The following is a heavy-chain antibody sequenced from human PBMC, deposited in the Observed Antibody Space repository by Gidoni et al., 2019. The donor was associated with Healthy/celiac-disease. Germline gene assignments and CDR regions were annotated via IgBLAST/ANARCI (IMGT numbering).Heavy chain of an antibody. CDR2: INAGNGNT. CDR3: ARGPEYIPELNWFDP. V-gene: IGHV1-3*01. J-gene: IGHJ5*02. Sequence: QVQLVQSGAEVKKPGASVKVSCKASGYTFTSYAMHWVRQAPGQRLEWMGWINAGNGNTKYSQKFQGRVTITRDTSASTAYMELSSLRSEDTAVYYCARGPEYIPELNWFDPWGQGTLVTVSS. D-gene: IGHD6-6*01. CDR1: GYTFTSYA.